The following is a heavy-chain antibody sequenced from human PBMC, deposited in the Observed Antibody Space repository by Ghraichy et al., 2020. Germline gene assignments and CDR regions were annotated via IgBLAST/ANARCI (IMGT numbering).Heavy chain of an antibody. J-gene: IGHJ4*02. CDR3: ARDPSYGAVDY. D-gene: IGHD4/OR15-4a*01. V-gene: IGHV3-7*03. CDR1: GFTFSSSW. Sequence: ETLSLTCVASGFTFSSSWMAWVRQAPGRGLEWVAGMNQDGSQKGHVDSVKGRFTISRDNAKNSLYLQMNSLRDEDTAVYYCARDPSYGAVDYWGQGTLVTVSS. CDR2: MNQDGSQK.